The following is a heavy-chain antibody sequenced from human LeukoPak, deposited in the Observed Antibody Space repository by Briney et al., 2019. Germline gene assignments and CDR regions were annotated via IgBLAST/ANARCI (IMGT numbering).Heavy chain of an antibody. Sequence: ASVKVSCKASGYTFTSYAMNWVRQAPGQGLEWMGWINTNTGNPTYAQGFTGRFVFSLDTSVSTAYLQISSLKAEDTAVYYRARGVVVATIKGGLGYWGQGTLVTVSS. CDR1: GYTFTSYA. CDR3: ARGVVVATIKGGLGY. CDR2: INTNTGNP. V-gene: IGHV7-4-1*02. J-gene: IGHJ4*02. D-gene: IGHD5-12*01.